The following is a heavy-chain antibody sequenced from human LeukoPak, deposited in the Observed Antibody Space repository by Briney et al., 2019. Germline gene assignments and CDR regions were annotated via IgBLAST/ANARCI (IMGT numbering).Heavy chain of an antibody. Sequence: GASVKVSCKASGYTFTSYYIHWVRQAPGQGLEWMGIINPSGGSTSYSQKFQGRVTLTRDTSTRKVYMELSSLRSEDTAVFYCARTLDSDSSGYYLNYRGQGTLVTVSS. V-gene: IGHV1-46*01. CDR1: GYTFTSYY. D-gene: IGHD3-22*01. J-gene: IGHJ4*02. CDR2: INPSGGST. CDR3: ARTLDSDSSGYYLNY.